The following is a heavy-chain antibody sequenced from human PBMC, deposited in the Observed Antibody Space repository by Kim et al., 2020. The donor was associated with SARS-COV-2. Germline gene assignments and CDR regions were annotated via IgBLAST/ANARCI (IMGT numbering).Heavy chain of an antibody. CDR1: GGSISSSSYY. J-gene: IGHJ3*02. Sequence: SETLSLTCTVSGGSISSSSYYWGWIRQPPGKGLEWIGSIYYSGSTYYNPSLKSRVTISVDTSKNQFSLKLSSVTAADTAVYYCARPASSSWSALNDAFDIWGQGTMVTVSS. D-gene: IGHD6-13*01. CDR3: ARPASSSWSALNDAFDI. V-gene: IGHV4-39*01. CDR2: IYYSGST.